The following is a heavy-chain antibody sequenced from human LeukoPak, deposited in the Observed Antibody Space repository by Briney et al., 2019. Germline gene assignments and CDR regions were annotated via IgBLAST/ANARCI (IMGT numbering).Heavy chain of an antibody. CDR3: ARYSRPYYYYYMDV. Sequence: PSETLSLTCTVSGGSISIYYWSWIRQPAGKGLEWIGRIYAGESTSYNPSLKSRVTMSVDTSKNQFFLMLSSVTAADTAVYYCARYSRPYYYYYMDVWGKGTTVTVSS. CDR2: IYAGEST. CDR1: GGSISIYY. J-gene: IGHJ6*03. D-gene: IGHD2-21*01. V-gene: IGHV4-4*07.